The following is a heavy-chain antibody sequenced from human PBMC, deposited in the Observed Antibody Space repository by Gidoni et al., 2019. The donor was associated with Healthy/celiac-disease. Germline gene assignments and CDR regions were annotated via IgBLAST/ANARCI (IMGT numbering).Heavy chain of an antibody. J-gene: IGHJ4*02. CDR1: GFTFSSYS. CDR2: ISSISRTI. V-gene: IGHV3-48*04. CDR3: ARNFIAVAGRGMAY. D-gene: IGHD6-19*01. Sequence: EVQLVESGGGLVQPGGYLRLACAASGFTFSSYSMNWVRKAPGKGLEWVSYISSISRTIYYADSVKVRFPISRDNAKNSLYLQMNSLRAEDTAVYYCARNFIAVAGRGMAYWGQGTLVTVSS.